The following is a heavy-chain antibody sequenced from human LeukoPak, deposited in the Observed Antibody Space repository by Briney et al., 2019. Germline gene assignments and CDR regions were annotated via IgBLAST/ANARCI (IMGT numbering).Heavy chain of an antibody. J-gene: IGHJ5*02. CDR3: ARGRMSGSYHNWFDP. D-gene: IGHD1-26*01. V-gene: IGHV1-8*03. CDR2: MNPNSGNT. Sequence: GASVKVSCKASGYTFTSYDINWVRQATGQGLEWMGWMNPNSGNTGYAQKFQGRVTITRNTSISTAYMELSSLRSEDTAVYYCARGRMSGSYHNWFDPWGQGTLVTVSS. CDR1: GYTFTSYD.